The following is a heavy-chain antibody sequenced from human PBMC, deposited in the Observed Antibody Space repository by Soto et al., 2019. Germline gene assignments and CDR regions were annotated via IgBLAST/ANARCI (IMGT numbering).Heavy chain of an antibody. J-gene: IGHJ4*02. D-gene: IGHD6-19*01. Sequence: PSETLSLTCTVSGGSIRSYYWSWIRQPPGKGLEWIGYIYYSGSTNYNPSLKSRVTISVDTSKNQFSLKLSSVTAADTAVYYCARQDYSSGYDYWGQGTLVTVSS. CDR1: GGSIRSYY. CDR2: IYYSGST. CDR3: ARQDYSSGYDY. V-gene: IGHV4-59*08.